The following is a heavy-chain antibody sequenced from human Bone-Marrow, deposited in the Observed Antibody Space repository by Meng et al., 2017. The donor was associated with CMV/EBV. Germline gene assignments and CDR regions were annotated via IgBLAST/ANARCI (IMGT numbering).Heavy chain of an antibody. V-gene: IGHV4-38-2*01. CDR3: ARNQAPEDTVAL. CDR2: IYHSGNT. Sequence: SETLSLTCSVSGYPISDGFYWGWIRQPPGKGLAWIGSIYHSGNTYYNPSLKSRVTISVDTSRNQFSLKVSAVTAADTAVYYCARNQAPEDTVALWGQGPMVTVSS. D-gene: IGHD1-14*01. CDR1: GYPISDGFY. J-gene: IGHJ3*01.